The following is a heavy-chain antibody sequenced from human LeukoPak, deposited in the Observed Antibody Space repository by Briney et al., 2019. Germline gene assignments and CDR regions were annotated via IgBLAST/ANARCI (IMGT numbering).Heavy chain of an antibody. CDR2: ISSSSSSYI. V-gene: IGHV3-21*01. Sequence: GGSLRLSCAASGFTFSSYSMNWVRQAPGKGLEWVSSISSSSSSYIYYADSVKGRFTISRDNAKNSLYLQMNSLRAEDTAVYYCARGGSITGTTKFDPWGQGTLVTVSS. J-gene: IGHJ5*02. D-gene: IGHD1-7*01. CDR1: GFTFSSYS. CDR3: ARGGSITGTTKFDP.